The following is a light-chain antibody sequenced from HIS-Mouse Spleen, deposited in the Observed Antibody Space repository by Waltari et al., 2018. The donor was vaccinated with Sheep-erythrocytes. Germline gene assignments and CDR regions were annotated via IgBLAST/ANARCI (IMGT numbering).Light chain of an antibody. Sequence: GQRVTISCSGSSSNIGSNYVYWYQQRPGTAPKLLIYRNNQRPSGVPDRFSGSKSGTSASLAISGLRSEDEADYYCAAWDDSLSGNWVFGGGTKLTVL. J-gene: IGLJ3*02. CDR3: AAWDDSLSGNWV. CDR1: SSNIGSNY. CDR2: RNN. V-gene: IGLV1-47*01.